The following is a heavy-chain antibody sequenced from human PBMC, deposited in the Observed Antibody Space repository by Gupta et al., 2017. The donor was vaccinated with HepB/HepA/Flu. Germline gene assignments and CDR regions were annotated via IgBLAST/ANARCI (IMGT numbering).Heavy chain of an antibody. D-gene: IGHD3-10*01. V-gene: IGHV1-8*01. J-gene: IGHJ5*02. Sequence: VQLVQSGAEVKKTGAAVKVYGQASGDTVPSYEINWVRQATGHRLEWMGWMNPNSGNTGYAHKFQCRVTMTRNTSISTAYMELSSLRSEDTSVYYCARGQSVWAEYYYGSGSMDWFDPWGQGTLVTVSS. CDR3: ARGQSVWAEYYYGSGSMDWFDP. CDR1: GDTVPSYE. CDR2: MNPNSGNT.